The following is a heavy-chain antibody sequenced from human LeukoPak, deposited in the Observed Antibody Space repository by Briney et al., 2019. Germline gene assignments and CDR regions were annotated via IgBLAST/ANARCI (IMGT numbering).Heavy chain of an antibody. Sequence: ASVKVSCKASGYTFTGHYIHWVRQAPGQGLEWMGWINPKTGGANYAQKFQGRVTMTRDTSISTAYMELSGLRSDDTAVYYCARYLATENFDYWGQGTLVTVSS. D-gene: IGHD1-14*01. CDR1: GYTFTGHY. V-gene: IGHV1-2*02. CDR2: INPKTGGA. CDR3: ARYLATENFDY. J-gene: IGHJ4*02.